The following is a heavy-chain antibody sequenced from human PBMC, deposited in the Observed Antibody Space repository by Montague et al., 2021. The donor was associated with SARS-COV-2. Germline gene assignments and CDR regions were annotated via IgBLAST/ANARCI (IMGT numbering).Heavy chain of an antibody. Sequence: SVKVSCKASGYTFTSYGISWVRQAPGQGLEWMGWISAYNGNTNYXQKLQGRVTMTTDTSTSTAYMELRSLRSDDTAVYYCARAVVVVVAATQYYYYYYGMDVWGQGTTVTVSS. D-gene: IGHD2-15*01. CDR3: ARAVVVVVAATQYYYYYYGMDV. J-gene: IGHJ6*02. CDR2: ISAYNGNT. V-gene: IGHV1-18*01. CDR1: GYTFTSYG.